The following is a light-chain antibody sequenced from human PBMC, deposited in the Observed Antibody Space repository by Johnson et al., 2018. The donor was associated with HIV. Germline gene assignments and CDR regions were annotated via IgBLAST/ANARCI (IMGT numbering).Light chain of an antibody. J-gene: IGLJ1*01. CDR1: TSNIGNNY. CDR3: GTWDSSLSVLDG. CDR2: EKN. V-gene: IGLV1-51*02. Sequence: QSVLTQPPSVSAAPGQKVTISCSGSTSNIGNNYVSWYQQLPGTAPKLLIYEKNKRPSGIPDRFSASKSGTSATLGITGLQTGDEADYYCGTWDSSLSVLDGFGTGTKVTVL.